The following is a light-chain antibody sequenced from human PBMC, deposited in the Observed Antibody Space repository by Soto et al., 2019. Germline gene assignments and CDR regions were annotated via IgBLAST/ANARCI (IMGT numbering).Light chain of an antibody. CDR2: DAS. V-gene: IGKV1-13*02. CDR3: QQFNSYPPTWT. Sequence: AIQLTQSPSSLSAPVGDRVTITCRASQGISSALAWYQQKPGKAPKLLIYDASSLESGVPSRFSGSGSGTDFTLTISSLQPEDFATYYCQQFNSYPPTWTFGQGTKVEIK. J-gene: IGKJ1*01. CDR1: QGISSA.